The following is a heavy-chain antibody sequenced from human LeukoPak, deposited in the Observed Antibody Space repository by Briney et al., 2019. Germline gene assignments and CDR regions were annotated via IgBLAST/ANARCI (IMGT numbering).Heavy chain of an antibody. CDR3: AKDDAWLQFGD. D-gene: IGHD5-24*01. V-gene: IGHV3-7*03. CDR1: GFTFSNYW. Sequence: GGSLRLSCAASGFTFSNYWMSWVRQAPGKGLEWVANIKQDGSEKYYVDSVKGRFTISRDNAKNSLYLQMNSLRPEDTAVYYCAKDDAWLQFGDWGRGTLVIVSS. CDR2: IKQDGSEK. J-gene: IGHJ4*02.